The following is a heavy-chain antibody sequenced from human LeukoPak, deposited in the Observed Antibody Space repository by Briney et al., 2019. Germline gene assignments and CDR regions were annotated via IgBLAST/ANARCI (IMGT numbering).Heavy chain of an antibody. J-gene: IGHJ6*04. Sequence: GGSLRLSCAASGFTFSIYWMNWVRQTPGKGLEWVANIKHDGSEEYYVDSVKGRFTISRDHAKNSLYLQMNSLRAEDTAVYYCAELGITMIGGVWGKGTTVTISS. CDR1: GFTFSIYW. CDR2: IKHDGSEE. V-gene: IGHV3-7*01. CDR3: AELGITMIGGV. D-gene: IGHD3-10*02.